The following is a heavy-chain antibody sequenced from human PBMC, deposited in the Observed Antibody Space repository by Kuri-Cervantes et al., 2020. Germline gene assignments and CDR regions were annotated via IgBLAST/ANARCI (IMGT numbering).Heavy chain of an antibody. CDR3: ARGDYGYGFDY. V-gene: IGHV4-39*07. Sequence: SETLSLTCTVSGGSIRSRTSYWGWIRQPPGKGLEWIGSIYYSGSTYYTPSLKSRVSMSVDTSKNQFSLKLSSVTAADTAVYYCARGDYGYGFDYWGQGTLVTVSS. J-gene: IGHJ4*02. CDR1: GGSIRSRTSY. D-gene: IGHD3-16*01. CDR2: IYYSGST.